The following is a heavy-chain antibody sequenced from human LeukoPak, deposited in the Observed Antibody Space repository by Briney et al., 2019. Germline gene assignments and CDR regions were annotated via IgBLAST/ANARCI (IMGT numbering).Heavy chain of an antibody. Sequence: SETLSLTCTVSGGSISSYYWSWIRQPPGKGLEWIGRIYTSGSTNYNPSLKSRVTMSVDTSKNQFSLKLSSVTAADRAVYYCARAGWQQLVRGAFDIWGQGTMVTVSS. CDR2: IYTSGST. J-gene: IGHJ3*02. V-gene: IGHV4-4*07. CDR1: GGSISSYY. D-gene: IGHD6-13*01. CDR3: ARAGWQQLVRGAFDI.